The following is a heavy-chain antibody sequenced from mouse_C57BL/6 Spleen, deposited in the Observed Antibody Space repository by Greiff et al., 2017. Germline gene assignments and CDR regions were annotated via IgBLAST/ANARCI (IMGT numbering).Heavy chain of an antibody. V-gene: IGHV1-55*01. CDR3: ARRYGNYVDYAMDY. J-gene: IGHJ4*01. Sequence: QVQLQQPGAELVKPGASVKMSCKASGYTFTSYWITWVKQRPGQGLEWIGDIYPGSGSTNYNEKFKSKATLTVDTSSSTAYMQLSSLTSEDSAVYYGARRYGNYVDYAMDYWGQGTSVTVSS. CDR1: GYTFTSYW. D-gene: IGHD2-1*01. CDR2: IYPGSGST.